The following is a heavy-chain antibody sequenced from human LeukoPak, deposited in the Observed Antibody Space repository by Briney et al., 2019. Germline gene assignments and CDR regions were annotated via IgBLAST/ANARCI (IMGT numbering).Heavy chain of an antibody. Sequence: GGSLRLFCAASGFTFSDHYIDWVRQAPGKALEWVARTRNKFNSYTTAYAASVTGRFTVSRDDSSNSVYLQMNSLKIEDTAVYYCARSMYGEGRRIIDFDYWGQGSLLTVSS. CDR1: GFTFSDHY. V-gene: IGHV3-72*01. D-gene: IGHD4/OR15-4a*01. J-gene: IGHJ4*02. CDR2: TRNKFNSYTT. CDR3: ARSMYGEGRRIIDFDY.